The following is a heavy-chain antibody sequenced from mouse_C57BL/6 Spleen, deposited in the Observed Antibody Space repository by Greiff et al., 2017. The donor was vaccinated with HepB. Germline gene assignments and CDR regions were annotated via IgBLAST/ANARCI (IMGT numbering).Heavy chain of an antibody. V-gene: IGHV1-9*01. Sequence: QVQLQQSGAELMKPGASVKLSCKATGYTFTGYWIEWVKQRPGHGLEWIGEILPGSGSTNSNEKFKGKATFTADTSSKPAYMQLSSLTTEDAAIYYCARDDGYLDYWGQGTTLTVSS. CDR2: ILPGSGST. CDR3: ARDDGYLDY. D-gene: IGHD2-3*01. J-gene: IGHJ2*01. CDR1: GYTFTGYW.